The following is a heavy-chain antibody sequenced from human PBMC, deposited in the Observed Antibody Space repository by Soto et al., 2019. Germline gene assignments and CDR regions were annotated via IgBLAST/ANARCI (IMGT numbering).Heavy chain of an antibody. J-gene: IGHJ3*02. V-gene: IGHV4-4*07. CDR1: GGSLNSYY. Sequence: SETLALTCTVSGGSLNSYYWTWIRQPAGKGLEWIGRIFTSGSTNNNPSLKSRVTMSVDTSKNQFSLKLSSVTAADTAVYYCAAYNSNLGTFDIWGQGTMDTVSS. D-gene: IGHD1-7*01. CDR3: AAYNSNLGTFDI. CDR2: IFTSGST.